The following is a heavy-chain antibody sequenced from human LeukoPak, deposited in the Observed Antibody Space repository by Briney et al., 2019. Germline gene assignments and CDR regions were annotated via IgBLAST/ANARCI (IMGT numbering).Heavy chain of an antibody. CDR3: AREEPNLALNSPGSTDSDY. V-gene: IGHV3-33*01. D-gene: IGHD5/OR15-5a*01. J-gene: IGHJ4*01. CDR2: IWYDGSNK. Sequence: KGLEWVAVIWYDGSNKYYADSVKGRFTISRDNSKNTLYLQMNSLRAEDTAVYYCAREEPNLALNSPGSTDSDYWCPGTLVTVAS.